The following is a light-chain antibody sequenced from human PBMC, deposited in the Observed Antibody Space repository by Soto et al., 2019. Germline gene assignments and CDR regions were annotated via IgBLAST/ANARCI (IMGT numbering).Light chain of an antibody. V-gene: IGKV2-28*01. CDR3: MQALKTYT. CDR1: QSLLHSNGYNY. Sequence: DIVMTQSPLSLPVSPGEPASISCRSSQSLLHSNGYNYLDWYLQKPGQSPRLLIYLGSNRASGVPDRFSGSGSGTDFTLKISRVEAEDVGVYYCMQALKTYTFRGGTNVEIK. J-gene: IGKJ4*01. CDR2: LGS.